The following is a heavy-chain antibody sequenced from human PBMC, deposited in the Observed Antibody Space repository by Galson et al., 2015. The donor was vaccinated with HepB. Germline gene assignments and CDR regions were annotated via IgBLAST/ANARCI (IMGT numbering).Heavy chain of an antibody. V-gene: IGHV3-9*01. CDR3: SRARGYNYGYFDY. D-gene: IGHD5-18*01. Sequence: SLRLSCAASGFTFDDYAMYWVRQAPGKGLEWVSGISWNSGSIAYTDSVKGRFTISRDNAKNSLYLQMNSLRAEDTALYYCSRARGYNYGYFDYWGQGTLVTVSS. CDR2: ISWNSGSI. J-gene: IGHJ4*02. CDR1: GFTFDDYA.